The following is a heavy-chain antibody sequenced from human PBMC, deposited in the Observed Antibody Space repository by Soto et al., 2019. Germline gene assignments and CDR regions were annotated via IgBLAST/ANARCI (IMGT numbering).Heavy chain of an antibody. D-gene: IGHD3-22*01. CDR3: AREIPNYYDSSGPDRGYFDY. Sequence: ASVKVSCKASGYTFTGYYMHWVRQAPGQGLEWMGWINPNSGGTNYAQKFQGRVTMTRDTSISTAYMELSRLRSYDTAVYYCAREIPNYYDSSGPDRGYFDYWGQGTLVTVSS. J-gene: IGHJ4*02. CDR2: INPNSGGT. V-gene: IGHV1-2*02. CDR1: GYTFTGYY.